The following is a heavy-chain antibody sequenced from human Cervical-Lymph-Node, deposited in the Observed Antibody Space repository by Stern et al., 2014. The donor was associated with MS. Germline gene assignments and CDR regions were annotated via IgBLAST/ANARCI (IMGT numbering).Heavy chain of an antibody. CDR1: GFMFSFYA. CDR3: ARLRDAFDI. J-gene: IGHJ3*02. CDR2: ISVSGDYI. V-gene: IGHV3-21*01. Sequence: MQLVQSGGGLVKPGGSLTLSCGASGFMFSFYAMNWVRQAPGKGLEWVSSISVSGDYIYYADSVKGRFTISRDDAKKSLYLQMNSLRAEDTAVYFCARLRDAFDIWGQGTMVTVSS.